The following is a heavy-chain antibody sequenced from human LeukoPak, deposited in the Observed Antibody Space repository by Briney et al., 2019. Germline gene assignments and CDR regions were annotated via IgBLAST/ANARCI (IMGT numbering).Heavy chain of an antibody. CDR1: GGTFSSYA. J-gene: IGHJ4*02. CDR2: IIPILGIA. Sequence: ASVKVSCKASGGTFSSYAISWVRQAPGQGLEWMGRIIPILGIANYAQKFQGRVTITADKSTSTAYMELSSLRSEDTAVYYCARARDSGITQGFDYWGQGTLVTVSS. V-gene: IGHV1-69*04. CDR3: ARARDSGITQGFDY. D-gene: IGHD1-26*01.